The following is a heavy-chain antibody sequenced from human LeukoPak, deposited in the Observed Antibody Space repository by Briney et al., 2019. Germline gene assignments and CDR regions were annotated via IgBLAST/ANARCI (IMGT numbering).Heavy chain of an antibody. CDR2: INHSGST. V-gene: IGHV4-34*01. CDR3: ARGLWNDY. J-gene: IGHJ4*02. D-gene: IGHD3-10*01. Sequence: SETLSLTCAVYGGSFSGYYWSWICQPPGKGLEWIGEINHSGSTNYNPSLKSRVTISVDTSKNQFSLKLSSVTAADTAVYYCARGLWNDYWGQGTLVTVSS. CDR1: GGSFSGYY.